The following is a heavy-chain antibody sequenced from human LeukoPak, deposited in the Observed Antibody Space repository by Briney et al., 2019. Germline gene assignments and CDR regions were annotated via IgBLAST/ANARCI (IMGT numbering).Heavy chain of an antibody. CDR3: AREVGHYYGMDV. V-gene: IGHV4-59*01. Sequence: NPSETLSLTCTVSGGSISSYYWSWIRQPPRKGLEWIGYIYYSGSTNYNPSLKSRVTISVDTSKNQFSLKLSSVTAADTAVYYCAREVGHYYGMDVWGQGTTVTVSS. J-gene: IGHJ6*02. CDR2: IYYSGST. CDR1: GGSISSYY. D-gene: IGHD1-26*01.